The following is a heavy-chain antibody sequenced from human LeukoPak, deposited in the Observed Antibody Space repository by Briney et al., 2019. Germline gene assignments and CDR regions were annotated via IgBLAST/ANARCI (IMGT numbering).Heavy chain of an antibody. Sequence: GASVKVSCKASGYTFTNYGISWVRQAPGQGLEWMGWISAYNGNTNYAQKLQGRVTMTTDTSTSTAYMELSRLKSDDTAVYYCARDQVARDIVVVLAATGTIDYWGQGTLVTVSS. J-gene: IGHJ4*02. CDR1: GYTFTNYG. V-gene: IGHV1-18*01. CDR2: ISAYNGNT. CDR3: ARDQVARDIVVVLAATGTIDY. D-gene: IGHD2-15*01.